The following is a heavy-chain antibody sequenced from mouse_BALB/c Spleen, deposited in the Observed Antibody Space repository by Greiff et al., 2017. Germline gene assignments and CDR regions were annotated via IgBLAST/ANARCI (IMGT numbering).Heavy chain of an antibody. D-gene: IGHD1-1*02. J-gene: IGHJ3*01. CDR1: GFTFSSFG. V-gene: IGHV5-17*02. Sequence: EVHLVESGGGLVQPGGSRKLSCAASGFTFSSFGMHWVRQAPEKGLEWVAYISSGSSTIYYADTVKGRFTISRDNPKNTLFLQMTSLRSEDTAMYYCARVWYKQGVWLAYWGQGTLVTVSA. CDR2: ISSGSSTI. CDR3: ARVWYKQGVWLAY.